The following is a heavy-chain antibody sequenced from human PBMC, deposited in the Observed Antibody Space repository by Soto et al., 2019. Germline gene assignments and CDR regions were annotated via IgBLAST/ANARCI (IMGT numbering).Heavy chain of an antibody. CDR1: GGTFSSYA. Sequence: SVKVSCKASGGTFSSYAISWVRQAPGQGLEWMGGIIPIFGTANYAQKFQGRVTITADKSTSTAYMELSSLRSEDTAVYYCAGPGIAGSCYCGKDGWGKGPTIIVAS. V-gene: IGHV1-69*06. J-gene: IGHJ6*01. D-gene: IGHD6-13*01. CDR3: AGPGIAGSCYCGKDG. CDR2: IIPIFGTA.